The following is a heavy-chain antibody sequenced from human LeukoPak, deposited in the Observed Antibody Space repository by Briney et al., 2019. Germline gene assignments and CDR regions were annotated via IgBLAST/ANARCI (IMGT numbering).Heavy chain of an antibody. CDR2: INSDGSST. J-gene: IGHJ5*02. CDR3: ARAGSSSWYSNRFDP. Sequence: GESLKISCAASGFTFSSYWMHWVRQAPGKGLVWVSRINSDGSSTSYADSVKGRFTISRDNAKNTLYLQMNSLRAEDTAVYYCARAGSSSWYSNRFDPWGQGTLVTVSS. CDR1: GFTFSSYW. D-gene: IGHD6-13*01. V-gene: IGHV3-74*01.